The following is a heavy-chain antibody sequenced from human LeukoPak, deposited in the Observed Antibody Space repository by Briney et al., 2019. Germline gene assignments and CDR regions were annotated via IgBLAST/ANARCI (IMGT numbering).Heavy chain of an antibody. V-gene: IGHV3-7*01. CDR3: ARARGLDY. CDR1: GFTFNSYW. J-gene: IGHJ4*02. Sequence: GGSLRLSCAASGFTFNSYWMSWVREAPGKGLEWVANINQDGSEKYYMDSVKGRFTISRDNAKNSLYLQMTSLRVDDTAVYYCARARGLDYWGQRTLVTASS. CDR2: INQDGSEK. D-gene: IGHD3-10*01.